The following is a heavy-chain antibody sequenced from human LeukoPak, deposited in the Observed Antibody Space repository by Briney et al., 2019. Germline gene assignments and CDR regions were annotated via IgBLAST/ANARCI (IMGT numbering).Heavy chain of an antibody. Sequence: GGSLRLSCAASGFTFSSYEMNWVRQAPGKGLEWVSYISSSGSTIYYADSVKGRFTISRDNAKNSLYLQMNSLRAEDTAVYYCAGSPEYCSGGSCYSGDYWGQGTLVTVSS. J-gene: IGHJ4*02. CDR2: ISSSGSTI. CDR3: AGSPEYCSGGSCYSGDY. V-gene: IGHV3-48*03. CDR1: GFTFSSYE. D-gene: IGHD2-15*01.